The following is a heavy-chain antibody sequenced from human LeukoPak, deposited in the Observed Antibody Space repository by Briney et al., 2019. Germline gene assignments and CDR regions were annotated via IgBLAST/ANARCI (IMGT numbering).Heavy chain of an antibody. CDR3: ARPSAYYYDSSRAFDI. Sequence: PSDTLSLTCAVSGYSISSYNWWGWIRQPPGKGLEWIAYIYYSGSTNYNPSLKSRVTISIDTSKNQFSLKLSSVTAADTAVYYCARPSAYYYDSSRAFDIWGQGTMVTVSS. D-gene: IGHD3-22*01. J-gene: IGHJ3*02. CDR2: IYYSGST. V-gene: IGHV4-28*01. CDR1: GYSISSYNW.